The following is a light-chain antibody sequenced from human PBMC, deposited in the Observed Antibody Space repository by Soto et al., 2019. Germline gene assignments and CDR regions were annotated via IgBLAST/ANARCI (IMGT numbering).Light chain of an antibody. CDR1: NSNIGAGYD. CDR2: VNT. V-gene: IGLV1-40*01. J-gene: IGLJ3*02. Sequence: QSVLTQPPSVSGAPGQRVTISCTGSNSNIGAGYDVNWYQHFPGTAPKLLIYVNTNRPSGVPDRFSGSKSGSSTSLAITGLQSEDEADYYCYSAADNNWVFGGGTKVTVL. CDR3: YSAADNNWV.